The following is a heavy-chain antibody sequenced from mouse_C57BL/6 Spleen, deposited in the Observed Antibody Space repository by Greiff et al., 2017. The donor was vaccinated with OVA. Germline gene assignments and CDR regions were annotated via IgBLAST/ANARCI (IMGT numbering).Heavy chain of an antibody. CDR2: ISYDGSN. Sequence: ESGPGLVKPSQSLSLTCSVPGYSITSGYYWNWIRQFPGNKLEWMGYISYDGSNNYNPSLKNRISITRDTSKNQFFLKLNSVTTEDTATYYCARNSWYFDVWGTGTTVTVSS. V-gene: IGHV3-6*01. CDR3: ARNSWYFDV. J-gene: IGHJ1*03. CDR1: GYSITSGYY.